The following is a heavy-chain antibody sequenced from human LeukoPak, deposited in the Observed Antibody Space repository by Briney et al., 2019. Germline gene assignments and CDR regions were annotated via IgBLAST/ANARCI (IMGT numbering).Heavy chain of an antibody. J-gene: IGHJ6*02. CDR1: GFTFSNYW. D-gene: IGHD2-15*01. Sequence: GGSLRLSCAASGFTFSNYWIHWVRQAPGKGLEWVAVISYDGSNKYYADSVKGRFTISRDNSKNSLYLQMNSLRAEDTAVYYCAREVVAATQYYYYGMDVWGQGTTVTVSS. CDR2: ISYDGSNK. CDR3: AREVVAATQYYYYGMDV. V-gene: IGHV3-30-3*01.